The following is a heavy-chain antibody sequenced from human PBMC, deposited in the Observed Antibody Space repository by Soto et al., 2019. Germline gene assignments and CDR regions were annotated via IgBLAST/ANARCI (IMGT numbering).Heavy chain of an antibody. Sequence: EVQLLESGGALLQPGGSLRLSCEASGLTFSNYAMSWVRQAPGKGMEWVSTVTGDGVTTSYADSVKGRFTISRDNSKNTLYLQMSGLRADDAAVYYCAKRLSYYFDSWGHGTLVTVSS. V-gene: IGHV3-23*01. CDR1: GLTFSNYA. CDR3: AKRLSYYFDS. D-gene: IGHD3-16*02. CDR2: VTGDGVTT. J-gene: IGHJ4*01.